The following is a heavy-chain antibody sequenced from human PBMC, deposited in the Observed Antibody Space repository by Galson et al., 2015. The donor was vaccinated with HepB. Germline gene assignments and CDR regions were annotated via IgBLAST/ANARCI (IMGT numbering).Heavy chain of an antibody. CDR2: IYYSGST. CDR1: GGSISSYY. Sequence: SETLSLTCIVSGGSISSYYWSWIRQPPGKGLEWIGYIYYSGSTNYNPSLKSRVTISVDTSKNQFSLKLSSVTAADTAVYYCARAFVDTAMTSHGFFADYYYGMDVWGQGTTVTVSS. J-gene: IGHJ6*02. V-gene: IGHV4-59*01. D-gene: IGHD5-18*01. CDR3: ARAFVDTAMTSHGFFADYYYGMDV.